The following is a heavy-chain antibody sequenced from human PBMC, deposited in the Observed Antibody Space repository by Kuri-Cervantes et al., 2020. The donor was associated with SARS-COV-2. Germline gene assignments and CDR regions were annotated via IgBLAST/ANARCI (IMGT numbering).Heavy chain of an antibody. CDR1: GFTFNTYS. CDR3: ARGGGDAVQETRNWFEP. CDR2: ISKGSDTI. J-gene: IGHJ5*02. D-gene: IGHD3-16*01. Sequence: GESLKISCAASGFTFNTYSMDWVRQAPGKGLEWLAYISKGSDTIYYADSVRGRFTISRDNGQKSLFLQMNSLRADDTAVYYCARGGGDAVQETRNWFEPWGQGTQVTVSS. V-gene: IGHV3-48*01.